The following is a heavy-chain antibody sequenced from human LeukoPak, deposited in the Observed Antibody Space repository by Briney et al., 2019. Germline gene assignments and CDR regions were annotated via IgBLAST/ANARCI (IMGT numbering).Heavy chain of an antibody. CDR2: MNDDGREK. CDR1: GFTFSTYW. D-gene: IGHD3-9*01. V-gene: IGHV3-7*03. J-gene: IGHJ3*02. CDR3: TTLVLRYFDWLTNAFDI. Sequence: PGGSLRLSCVASGFTFSTYWMSWVRQAPGKGLEWVANMNDDGREKKYVDSVKGRFTISRDNAKNSLFLQMNSLKTEDTAVYYCTTLVLRYFDWLTNAFDIWGQGTMVTVSS.